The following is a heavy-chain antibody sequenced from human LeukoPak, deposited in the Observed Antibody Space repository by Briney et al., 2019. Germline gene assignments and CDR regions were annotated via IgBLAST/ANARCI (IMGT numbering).Heavy chain of an antibody. CDR2: INWNGGST. V-gene: IGHV3-20*03. J-gene: IGHJ6*03. CDR1: GFTFDDYG. CDR3: ARATPYYYGSGSYSDYYYYYMDV. Sequence: GGSLRLSSAASGFTFDDYGMSWVRHAPGRGLEWVSGINWNGGSTGYADSVKGRFTISRDNAKNSLYLQMNSLRAEDTALYYCARATPYYYGSGSYSDYYYYYMDVWGKGTTVTVSS. D-gene: IGHD3-10*01.